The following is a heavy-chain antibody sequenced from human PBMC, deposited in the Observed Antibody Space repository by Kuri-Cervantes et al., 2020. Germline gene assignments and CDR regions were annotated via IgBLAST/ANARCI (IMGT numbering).Heavy chain of an antibody. CDR1: GGSFSGYY. J-gene: IGHJ3*02. D-gene: IGHD3-10*01. Sequence: GSLRLSCAVYGGSFSGYYWGWIRQPPGKGLEWIGSIYYSGSTYYNPSLKSRVTISVDTSKNQFSLKLSSVTAADTAVYYCARVDVWFGELLDDAFDIWGQGTMVTVSS. CDR2: IYYSGST. V-gene: IGHV4-34*01. CDR3: ARVDVWFGELLDDAFDI.